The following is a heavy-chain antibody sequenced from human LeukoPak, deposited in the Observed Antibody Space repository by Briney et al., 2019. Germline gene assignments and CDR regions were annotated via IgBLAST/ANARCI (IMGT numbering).Heavy chain of an antibody. D-gene: IGHD6-19*01. Sequence: PSETLSLTCAVYGGSFSGYYWSWIRQPPGKGLEWIGEINHRGSTNYNPSLKSRVTISVDTSNNQYSLKLSSVTAADTAVYYCARLAEYSSGWGKAHRTGYYFDYWGQGTLVTVSS. J-gene: IGHJ4*02. CDR3: ARLAEYSSGWGKAHRTGYYFDY. V-gene: IGHV4-34*01. CDR1: GGSFSGYY. CDR2: INHRGST.